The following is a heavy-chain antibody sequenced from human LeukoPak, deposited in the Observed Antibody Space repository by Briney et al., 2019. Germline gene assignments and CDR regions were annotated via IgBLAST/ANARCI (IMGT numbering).Heavy chain of an antibody. CDR2: INHSGST. CDR3: ASLLGYYRSGSYGDFDY. Sequence: SETLSLTCAVYGGSFSGYYWSWIRQPPGKGLEWIGEINHSGSTNYNPSLKSRVTISVDTSKNQFSLKLSSVTAADTAVYYCASLLGYYRSGSYGDFDYWGQGTLVTVPS. V-gene: IGHV4-34*01. CDR1: GGSFSGYY. J-gene: IGHJ4*01. D-gene: IGHD3-10*01.